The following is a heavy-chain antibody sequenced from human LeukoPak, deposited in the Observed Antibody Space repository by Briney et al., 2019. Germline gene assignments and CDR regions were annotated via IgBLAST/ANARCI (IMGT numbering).Heavy chain of an antibody. D-gene: IGHD6-6*01. J-gene: IGHJ4*02. CDR3: ARGGSRSYTSSTLDY. Sequence: SETLSLTCSVSGGSITVYYWNWIRQSPGKGLEWIGSISYSGSTNYNPSLKRRVTISIDTSKNRFSLKVSSVIAADTAMYYCARGGSRSYTSSTLDYWGQGTLVTVSS. CDR2: ISYSGST. V-gene: IGHV4-59*12. CDR1: GGSITVYY.